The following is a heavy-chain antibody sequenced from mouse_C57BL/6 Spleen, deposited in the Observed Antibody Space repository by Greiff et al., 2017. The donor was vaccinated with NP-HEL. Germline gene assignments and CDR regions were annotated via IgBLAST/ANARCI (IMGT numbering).Heavy chain of an antibody. CDR1: GYAFSSYW. CDR3: ARRPIDYGNYFDY. J-gene: IGHJ2*01. V-gene: IGHV1-80*01. D-gene: IGHD2-1*01. CDR2: IYPGDGDT. Sequence: QVQLKESGAELVKPGASVKISCKASGYAFSSYWMNWVKQRPGKGLEWIGQIYPGDGDTNYNGKFKGKATLTADKSSSTAYMQLSSLTSEDSAVYFCARRPIDYGNYFDYWGQGTTLTVSS.